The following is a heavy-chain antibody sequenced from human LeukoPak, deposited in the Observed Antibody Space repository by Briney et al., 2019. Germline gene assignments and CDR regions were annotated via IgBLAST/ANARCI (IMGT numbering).Heavy chain of an antibody. J-gene: IGHJ4*02. V-gene: IGHV4-34*01. CDR3: ARQTGSGLFILP. D-gene: IGHD3/OR15-3a*01. Sequence: PSETLSLTCAVYGGSFSGYYWSWIRQPPGKGLEWIGSIYYSGNTYYNASLKSQVSISIDTSKNQFSLKLTSVTAADTAVYYCARQTGSGLFILPGGQGTLVTVSS. CDR1: GGSFSGYY. CDR2: IYYSGNT.